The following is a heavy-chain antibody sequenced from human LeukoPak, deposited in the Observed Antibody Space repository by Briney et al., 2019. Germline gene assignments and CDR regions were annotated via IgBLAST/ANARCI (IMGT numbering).Heavy chain of an antibody. Sequence: PGGSLRLSCAASGFTFSSYAMHWVRQAPGKGLEWVAVISYDGSNKYYADSVKGRFTISRDNSKNTLYLQMNSLRAEDTAVYYCAREMITFGGVIDSQYFDYWGQGTLVTVSS. CDR1: GFTFSSYA. D-gene: IGHD3-16*02. CDR3: AREMITFGGVIDSQYFDY. V-gene: IGHV3-30-3*01. CDR2: ISYDGSNK. J-gene: IGHJ4*02.